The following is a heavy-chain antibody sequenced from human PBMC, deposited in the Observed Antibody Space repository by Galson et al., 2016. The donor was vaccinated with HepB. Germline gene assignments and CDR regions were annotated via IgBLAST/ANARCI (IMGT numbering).Heavy chain of an antibody. V-gene: IGHV1-18*01. D-gene: IGHD3-16*02. CDR2: ITTYNGYT. Sequence: SVKVSCKASGYTFTTFGISWVRQAPGQGLEWMGWITTYNGYTDYAQKFQGRVTMTTVTSTSTAYMELRSLRSDVTAVYYCARHYDNVWGSYRSGFDRWGQGTLVTVSS. CDR3: ARHYDNVWGSYRSGFDR. J-gene: IGHJ5*02. CDR1: GYTFTTFG.